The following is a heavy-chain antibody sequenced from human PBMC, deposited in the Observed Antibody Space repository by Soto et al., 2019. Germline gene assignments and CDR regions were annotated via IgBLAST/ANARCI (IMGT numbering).Heavy chain of an antibody. CDR2: ISSNSSYI. D-gene: IGHD1-1*01. J-gene: IGHJ3*02. Sequence: GGSLRLSCAASGFTXSSYSMNWVRQAPGKGLEWVSSISSNSSYIYYADSVKGRFTISRDNAKNSLYLQMNSLRAEDTAVYYCARDFAGTYFYRTDAFDIWGQGTMVTVSS. CDR1: GFTXSSYS. V-gene: IGHV3-21*01. CDR3: ARDFAGTYFYRTDAFDI.